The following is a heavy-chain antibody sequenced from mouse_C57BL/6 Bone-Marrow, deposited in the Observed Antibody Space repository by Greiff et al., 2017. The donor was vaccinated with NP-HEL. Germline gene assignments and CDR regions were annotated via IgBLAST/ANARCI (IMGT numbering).Heavy chain of an antibody. Sequence: QVQLQQSGPGLVQPSQSLSITCTVSGFSLTSYGVHWVRQSPGKGLEWLGVLWSGGSTDYNAAFISRLSISKDNSKSQVFFKMNSLQADDTAIYYCASTTVVAYWYFDVWGTGTTVTVSS. CDR2: LWSGGST. CDR1: GFSLTSYG. J-gene: IGHJ1*03. CDR3: ASTTVVAYWYFDV. D-gene: IGHD1-1*01. V-gene: IGHV2-2*01.